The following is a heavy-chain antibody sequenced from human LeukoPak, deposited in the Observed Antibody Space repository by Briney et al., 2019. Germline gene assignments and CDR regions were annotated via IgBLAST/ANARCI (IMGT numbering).Heavy chain of an antibody. CDR1: GFTFSSYS. CDR2: ISSSSSYI. Sequence: PGGSLRLSCAATGFTFSSYSMNWVRQAPGKGLEWVSSISSSSSYIYYADSVKGRFTISRDNAKNSLYLQMNSLRAEDTAVYYCARTSGSLGLDAFDIWGQGTMVTVSS. J-gene: IGHJ3*02. CDR3: ARTSGSLGLDAFDI. D-gene: IGHD1-26*01. V-gene: IGHV3-21*01.